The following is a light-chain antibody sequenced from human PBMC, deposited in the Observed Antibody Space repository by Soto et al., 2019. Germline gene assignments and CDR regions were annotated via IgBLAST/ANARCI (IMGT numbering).Light chain of an antibody. CDR1: SSDVGGYNY. J-gene: IGLJ1*01. CDR3: SSYTGSSTLLYV. CDR2: DVS. V-gene: IGLV2-14*01. Sequence: QSVLTQPASVSGSPVQSITISCTGTSSDVGGYNYVSWYQQHPGKAPKLMIYDVSNRPSGVSNRFSGSKSGNTASLTISGLQAEDEADYYCSSYTGSSTLLYVFGTGTKVTVL.